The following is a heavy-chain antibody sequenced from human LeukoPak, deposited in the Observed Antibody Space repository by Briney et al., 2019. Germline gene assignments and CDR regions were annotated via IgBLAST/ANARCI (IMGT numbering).Heavy chain of an antibody. V-gene: IGHV3-30*18. CDR1: GFTFSSYG. Sequence: GGSLRLSCAASGFTFSSYGMHWVRQAPGKGLEWVAVISYDGSNKYYADSVKGRFTISRDNSKNTLYLQMNSLRAEDTAVYYCAKVVGDWDYWGQGTLVTVSS. CDR2: ISYDGSNK. J-gene: IGHJ4*02. CDR3: AKVVGDWDY. D-gene: IGHD3-10*01.